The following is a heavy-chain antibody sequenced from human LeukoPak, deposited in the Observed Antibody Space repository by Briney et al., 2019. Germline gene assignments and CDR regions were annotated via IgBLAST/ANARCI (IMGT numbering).Heavy chain of an antibody. CDR1: GFTFSSYF. J-gene: IGHJ3*01. V-gene: IGHV3-23*01. CDR3: ARDRGEGDDRLWFGELAPLGH. CDR2: FSGGGGST. Sequence: QPGGSLRLSCASAGFTFSSYFMSWGRQAPGKGLEWVSAFSGGGGSTDYADSVKGRFTISRDNAKNSLYLQMNSLRDEDSAVSYCARDRGEGDDRLWFGELAPLGHWGQGTMVTVSS. D-gene: IGHD3-10*01.